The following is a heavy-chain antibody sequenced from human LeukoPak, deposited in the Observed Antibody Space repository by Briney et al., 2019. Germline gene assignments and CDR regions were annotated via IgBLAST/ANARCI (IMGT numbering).Heavy chain of an antibody. J-gene: IGHJ4*02. Sequence: SETLSLTCAVYGGSFSGYYWSWIRQPPGKGLEWIGEINHSGSTNYNPSLKSRVTISVDTSKNQFSLKLSSVTAADTAVYYCASSGTTGTNLDYLGQGTLVTVSS. CDR3: ASSGTTGTNLDY. V-gene: IGHV4-34*01. CDR1: GGSFSGYY. D-gene: IGHD1-1*01. CDR2: INHSGST.